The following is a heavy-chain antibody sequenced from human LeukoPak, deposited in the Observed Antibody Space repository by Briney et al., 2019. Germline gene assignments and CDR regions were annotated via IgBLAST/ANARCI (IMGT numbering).Heavy chain of an antibody. CDR3: ARGRAMIVKFDY. D-gene: IGHD3-22*01. J-gene: IGHJ4*02. CDR2: ISSSSVTT. CDR1: GFTFSSYS. V-gene: IGHV3-48*01. Sequence: GGSLRLSCVASGFTFSSYSMNWVRQAPGKGLEWVSYISSSSVTTYYADSVKGRFTISRDNAKNSLSLQMNSLRAEDTAVYYCARGRAMIVKFDYWGQGTLVTVSS.